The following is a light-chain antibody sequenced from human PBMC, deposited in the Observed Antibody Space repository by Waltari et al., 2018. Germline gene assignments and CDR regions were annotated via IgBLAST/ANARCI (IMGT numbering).Light chain of an antibody. CDR1: RSDVGGYNH. V-gene: IGLV2-14*01. CDR3: SSYRTSSTFV. Sequence: QSALTQPASVSGSPGQSITISCTGTRSDVGGYNHVPWYQQTPVKAPKLLIYDVTKRPFGVSTRYSGYKSGNTASLTISGLQAEDEAVYYCSSYRTSSTFVFGPGTKVTVL. CDR2: DVT. J-gene: IGLJ1*01.